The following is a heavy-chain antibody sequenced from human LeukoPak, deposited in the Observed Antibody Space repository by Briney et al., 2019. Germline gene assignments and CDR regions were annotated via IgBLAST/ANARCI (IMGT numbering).Heavy chain of an antibody. Sequence: ASVKVSCKASGYTFTSYGISWVRQAPGQGLEWMGWISAYNGNTNYAQKPQGRVTMTTDTSTSTAYMELRSLRSDDTAVYYCARGGHYYYDSSGYYYWGQGTLVTVSS. V-gene: IGHV1-18*01. CDR2: ISAYNGNT. CDR3: ARGGHYYYDSSGYYY. J-gene: IGHJ4*02. CDR1: GYTFTSYG. D-gene: IGHD3-22*01.